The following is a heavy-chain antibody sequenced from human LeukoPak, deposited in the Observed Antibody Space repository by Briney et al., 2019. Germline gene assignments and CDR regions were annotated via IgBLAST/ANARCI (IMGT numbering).Heavy chain of an antibody. CDR3: ARIRGSRCLDDY. D-gene: IGHD3/OR15-3a*01. CDR2: IYIDDST. Sequence: GGSLRLSCVASGFTFSSNWMHWVRQGPRQGLVWVSVIYIDDSTYYADSVTGRFTISRDNSKNTLYLQLNSLRATDTAVYLCARIRGSRCLDDYWGQGTLVTVSS. CDR1: GFTFSSNW. V-gene: IGHV3-66*01. J-gene: IGHJ4*02.